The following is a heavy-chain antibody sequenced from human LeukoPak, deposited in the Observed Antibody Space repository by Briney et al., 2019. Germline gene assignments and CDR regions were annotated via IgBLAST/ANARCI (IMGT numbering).Heavy chain of an antibody. CDR1: GGSIGSHY. V-gene: IGHV4-59*11. Sequence: SETLSLTCTVSGGSIGSHYWSWIRQPPGKGLEWIGYIYYSGSTNYNPSLKSRVTISVDTSKNQFSLKLSSVTAADTAVYYCARAVTVDHYYYYYYMDVWGKGTTVTVSS. CDR3: ARAVTVDHYYYYYYMDV. D-gene: IGHD4-11*01. CDR2: IYYSGST. J-gene: IGHJ6*03.